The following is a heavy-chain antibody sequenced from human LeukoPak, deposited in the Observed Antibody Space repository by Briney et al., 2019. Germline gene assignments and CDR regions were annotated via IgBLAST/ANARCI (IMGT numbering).Heavy chain of an antibody. CDR2: IWYDGSNK. CDR1: GFTFSSYG. J-gene: IGHJ4*02. CDR3: ARDRPARGYYDSSGYYQDFGY. V-gene: IGHV3-33*01. Sequence: QTGGSLRLSCAAPGFTFSSYGMHWVRQAPSKGLEWVAVIWYDGSNKYYADSVKGRFTISRDNSKNTLYLQMNSLRAEDTAVYYCARDRPARGYYDSSGYYQDFGYWGQGTLVTVSS. D-gene: IGHD3-22*01.